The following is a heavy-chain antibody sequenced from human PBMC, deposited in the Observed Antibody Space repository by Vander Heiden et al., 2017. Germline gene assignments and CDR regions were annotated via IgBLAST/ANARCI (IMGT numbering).Heavy chain of an antibody. D-gene: IGHD4-17*01. CDR3: AVIYYGDYGGYFDY. Sequence: QVQLVQSGAEVKKPGASVKVSCQASGYTFTRYYMHWVRQAPGQGLEWMGISNPSGRSTSYAQKFQGRVTMTRDTSTSTVYMELSSLRSEDTAVYYCAVIYYGDYGGYFDYWGQGTLVTVSS. CDR2: SNPSGRST. V-gene: IGHV1-46*01. J-gene: IGHJ4*02. CDR1: GYTFTRYY.